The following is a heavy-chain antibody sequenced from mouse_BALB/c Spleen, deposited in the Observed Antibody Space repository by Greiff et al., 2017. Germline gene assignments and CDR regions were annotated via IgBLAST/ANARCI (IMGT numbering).Heavy chain of an antibody. J-gene: IGHJ1*01. CDR3: TRDYGSSSYWYFDV. Sequence: EVQLQQSGAVLARPGASVKMSCKASGYTFTSYWMHWVHQRPGQGLEWIGAIYPGNSDTSYNQKFKGKAKLTAVTSTSTAYMELSSLTNEDSAVYYCTRDYGSSSYWYFDVWGAGTTVTVSS. CDR2: IYPGNSDT. CDR1: GYTFTSYW. D-gene: IGHD1-1*01. V-gene: IGHV1-5*01.